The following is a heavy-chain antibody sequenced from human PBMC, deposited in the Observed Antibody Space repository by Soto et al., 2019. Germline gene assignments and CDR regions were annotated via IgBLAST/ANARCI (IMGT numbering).Heavy chain of an antibody. Sequence: PGGSLRLSCTASGFTLSSYPMSWVRQTPGKGLQWVASVSVDPGNTYYADSVKGRFTISRDNSIYTLYLQMNNVTAEDMAIYYCVKDGIRGIHIDKWGQGTLVTVSS. J-gene: IGHJ4*02. CDR2: VSVDPGNT. V-gene: IGHV3-23*01. CDR3: VKDGIRGIHIDK. CDR1: GFTLSSYP.